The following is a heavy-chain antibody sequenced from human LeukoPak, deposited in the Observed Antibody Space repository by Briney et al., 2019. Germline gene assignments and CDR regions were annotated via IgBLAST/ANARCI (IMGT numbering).Heavy chain of an antibody. V-gene: IGHV3-23*01. CDR1: GFTFSSYA. CDR3: AKAGGYSGSTHTIYYYYMDV. CDR2: ISGSGGST. D-gene: IGHD5-12*01. Sequence: GGSLRLSCAASGFTFSSYAMSWVRQAPGKGLEWVSAISGSGGSTYYADSVKGRFTISRDNSKNTLYLQMNSLRAEDTAVYYCAKAGGYSGSTHTIYYYYMDVWGKGTTVTVSS. J-gene: IGHJ6*03.